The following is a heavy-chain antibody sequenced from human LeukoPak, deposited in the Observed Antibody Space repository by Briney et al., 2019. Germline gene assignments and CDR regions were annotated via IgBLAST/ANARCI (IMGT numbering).Heavy chain of an antibody. D-gene: IGHD6-25*01. CDR1: GFTFDDYA. Sequence: PGGSLRLSCAASGFTFDDYAMHWVRQAPGKGLEWVSLISGDGSTYYADSVKGRFTISRDNSKNSLYLQMNSLRTEDTALYYCAKEGPIAAACYFDYWGQGTLVTVSS. CDR2: ISGDGST. J-gene: IGHJ4*02. V-gene: IGHV3-43*02. CDR3: AKEGPIAAACYFDY.